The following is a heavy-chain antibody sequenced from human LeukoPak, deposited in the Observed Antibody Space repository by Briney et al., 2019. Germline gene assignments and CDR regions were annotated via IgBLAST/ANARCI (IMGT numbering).Heavy chain of an antibody. D-gene: IGHD3-16*01. CDR2: ISYDGSNK. V-gene: IGHV3-30-3*01. Sequence: GRSLRLSCAASGFTFSSYAMHGVRQAPGKGLEWVAVISYDGSNKYYADSVKSRFTISRDNSKNTLYLQMNSLRAEDTAVYYCARDDSIMITFGVSQIDYWGQGTLVTDSS. J-gene: IGHJ4*02. CDR1: GFTFSSYA. CDR3: ARDDSIMITFGVSQIDY.